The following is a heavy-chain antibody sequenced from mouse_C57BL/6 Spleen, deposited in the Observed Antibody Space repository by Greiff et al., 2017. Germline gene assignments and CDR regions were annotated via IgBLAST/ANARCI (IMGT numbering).Heavy chain of an antibody. CDR3: ARHDPPVLLRTVAYFDY. J-gene: IGHJ2*01. CDR2: FYPGSGSI. Sequence: LEESGAELVKPGASVKLSCKASGYTFTEYTIHWVKQRSGQGLEWIGWFYPGSGSIKYNEKFKDKATLTADKSSSTVYMELSRSTSEDSAVYFCARHDPPVLLRTVAYFDYWGQGTTLTVSS. CDR1: GYTFTEYT. V-gene: IGHV1-62-2*01. D-gene: IGHD1-1*01.